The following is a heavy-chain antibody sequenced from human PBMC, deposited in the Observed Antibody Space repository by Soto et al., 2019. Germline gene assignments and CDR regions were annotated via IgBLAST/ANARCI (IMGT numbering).Heavy chain of an antibody. CDR3: ARDYTRTTSLFRVYGMDV. D-gene: IGHD1-7*01. CDR2: INPSGGST. V-gene: IGHV1-46*01. CDR1: GYTFTSYY. Sequence: GASVKVSCKASGYTFTSYYMHWVRQAPGQGLEWMGIINPSGGSTSYAQTFQGRVTMTRDMSTSTVYMELSSLRSEDTAVYYCARDYTRTTSLFRVYGMDVWGQGTTVTVSS. J-gene: IGHJ6*02.